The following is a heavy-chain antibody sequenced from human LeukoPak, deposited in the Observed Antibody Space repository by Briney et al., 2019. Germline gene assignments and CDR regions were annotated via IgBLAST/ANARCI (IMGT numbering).Heavy chain of an antibody. D-gene: IGHD2-21*02. CDR1: RFTFSDYY. CDR2: ISSSGSTI. J-gene: IGHJ2*01. V-gene: IGHV3-11*01. Sequence: PGGSLRLSCAASRFTFSDYYMSWIRQAPGKGLEWVSYISSSGSTIYYADSVKGRFTISRDNAKNSLYLHMNSLRAEDTAVYYCARVVTATQSTSYWYFDLRGRGTLVTVSS. CDR3: ARVVTATQSTSYWYFDL.